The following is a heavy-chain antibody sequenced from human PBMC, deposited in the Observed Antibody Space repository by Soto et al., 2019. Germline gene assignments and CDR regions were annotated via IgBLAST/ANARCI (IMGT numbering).Heavy chain of an antibody. V-gene: IGHV6-1*01. CDR3: ARVYYDILTGYYAVFDY. J-gene: IGHJ4*02. Sequence: SQTLSLTCAISGDRVSSNSAAWNWIRQSPSRGLEWLGRTYYRSKWYNDYAVSVKSRITINPDTSKNQFSLQLNSVTPEDTAVYYCARVYYDILTGYYAVFDYWGQGTLVTVSS. CDR2: TYYRSKWYN. CDR1: GDRVSSNSAA. D-gene: IGHD3-9*01.